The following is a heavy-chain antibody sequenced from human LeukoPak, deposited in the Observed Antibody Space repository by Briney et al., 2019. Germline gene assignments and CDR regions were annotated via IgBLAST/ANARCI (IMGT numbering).Heavy chain of an antibody. D-gene: IGHD4-17*01. J-gene: IGHJ6*03. CDR2: INWNGGST. Sequence: GGSLRLSWAASGFTFDDYVMSWVRQAPGKGLEWVSGINWNGGSTGYADSVKGRFTISRDNAKNSLYLQMNSLRAEDTALYYCTKDHMTTVSPYYYYYYMDVWGKGTTVTISS. V-gene: IGHV3-20*04. CDR1: GFTFDDYV. CDR3: TKDHMTTVSPYYYYYYMDV.